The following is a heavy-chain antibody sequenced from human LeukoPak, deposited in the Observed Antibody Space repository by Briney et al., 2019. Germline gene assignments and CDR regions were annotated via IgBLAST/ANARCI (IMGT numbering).Heavy chain of an antibody. CDR3: AKENPGRYYYDSSGYFDY. CDR2: ISGSGGST. Sequence: GGSLRLSCAASGFTFSSYGMHWVRQAPGKGLEWVSAISGSGGSTYYADSVKGRFTISRDNSKNTLYLQMNSLRAEDTAVYYCAKENPGRYYYDSSGYFDYWGQGTLVTVSS. V-gene: IGHV3-23*01. D-gene: IGHD3-22*01. J-gene: IGHJ4*02. CDR1: GFTFSSYG.